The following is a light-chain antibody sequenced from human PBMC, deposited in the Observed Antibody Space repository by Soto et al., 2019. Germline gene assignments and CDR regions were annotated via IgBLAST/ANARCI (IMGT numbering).Light chain of an antibody. CDR3: SAWDDSLNDYV. J-gene: IGLJ1*01. V-gene: IGLV1-44*01. CDR2: SNN. Sequence: QSVLTQPPSASATPGQRVTISCSGSSSNIGSKTVNWYQQLPGTAPKLLIYSNNQQPSGVPYRLSGSKSGTSASLAISGLQSEDEADYYCSAWDDSLNDYVFGTGTKLTVL. CDR1: SSNIGSKT.